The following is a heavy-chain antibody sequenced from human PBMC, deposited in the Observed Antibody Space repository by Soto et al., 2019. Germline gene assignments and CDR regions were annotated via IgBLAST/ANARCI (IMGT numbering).Heavy chain of an antibody. J-gene: IGHJ4*02. V-gene: IGHV3-21*01. CDR2: ISSSSSYI. CDR3: ARDSLWGSSGYYYFFDY. CDR1: GFTFSSYS. Sequence: GGSLRLSCAASGFTFSSYSMNWVRQAPGKGLEWVSSISSSSSYIYYADSVKGRFTISRDNAKNSLYLQMNSLRAEDTAVYYCARDSLWGSSGYYYFFDYWGQGALVTVSS. D-gene: IGHD3-22*01.